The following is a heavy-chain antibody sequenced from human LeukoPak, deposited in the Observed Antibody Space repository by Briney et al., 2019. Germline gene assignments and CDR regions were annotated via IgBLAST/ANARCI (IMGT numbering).Heavy chain of an antibody. CDR2: IRSKAYGGTT. V-gene: IGHV3-49*03. CDR3: TRDTIFWPWYFDY. D-gene: IGHD3-9*01. CDR1: GFTLGDYA. J-gene: IGHJ4*02. Sequence: GGSLRLSCTASGFTLGDYAMSWFRQAPGKGLEWVGFIRSKAYGGTTEYAASVKGRLTISRDDSKSIAYLQMDSLKTEDTAVNYCTRDTIFWPWYFDYWGQGTLVTVSS.